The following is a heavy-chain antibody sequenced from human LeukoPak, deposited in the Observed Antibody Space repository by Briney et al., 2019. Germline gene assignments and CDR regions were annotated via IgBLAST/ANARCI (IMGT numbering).Heavy chain of an antibody. J-gene: IGHJ6*03. CDR1: DGAITGYS. CDR2: IYYIGDT. Sequence: SETLSLTCTVSDGAITGYSWSWIRQAPRKGLEWIGYIYYIGDTNYNPSLQSRVTVSVDTSKNQFSLRLTSVSAADTAVYYCARPVISGYYYYMDVWGKGTTVTISS. CDR3: ARPVISGYYYYMDV. D-gene: IGHD3-10*01. V-gene: IGHV4-59*01.